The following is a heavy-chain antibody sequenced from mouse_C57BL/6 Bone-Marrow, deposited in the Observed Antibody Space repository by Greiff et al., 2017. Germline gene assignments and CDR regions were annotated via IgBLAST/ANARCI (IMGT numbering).Heavy chain of an antibody. CDR1: GYTFTDYY. CDR3: ARGGVCLDY. V-gene: IGHV1-26*01. D-gene: IGHD6-1*01. Sequence: DVQLQESGPELVKPGASVKISCKASGYTFTDYYMTWVKQSHGKSLEWIGDINPNNGGTSYNQKFKGKATLTVDKSSSTAYMELRSLTSEDSAVYYCARGGVCLDYWGQGTTLTVSS. J-gene: IGHJ2*01. CDR2: INPNNGGT.